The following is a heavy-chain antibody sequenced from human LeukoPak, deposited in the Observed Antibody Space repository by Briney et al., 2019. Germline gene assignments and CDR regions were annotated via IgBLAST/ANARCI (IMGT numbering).Heavy chain of an antibody. CDR3: ASSPVGATDY. D-gene: IGHD1-26*01. V-gene: IGHV4-34*01. J-gene: IGHJ4*02. CDR2: INHSGST. CDR1: GGSFSGYY. Sequence: PSETLSLTCAVYGGSFSGYYWSWIRQPPGKGLEWIGEINHSGSTNYNPSLKSRVTISVDTSKNQFSLKLSSVTAADTAVYYCASSPVGATDYWGQGTLVTVSS.